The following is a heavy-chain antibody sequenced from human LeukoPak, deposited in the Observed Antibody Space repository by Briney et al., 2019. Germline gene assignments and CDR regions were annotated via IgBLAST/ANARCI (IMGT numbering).Heavy chain of an antibody. CDR1: GFTVSSNY. D-gene: IGHD3-10*01. CDR3: ARGGVPSFDY. CDR2: IHSGGTT. Sequence: GGSLRLSCAASGFTVSSNYMSWVRQAPGKGLEWVSVIHSGGTTYYADSVKGRFTISRDNAKNSLYLQMNSLRAEDTAVYYCARGGVPSFDYWGQGTLVTVSS. J-gene: IGHJ4*02. V-gene: IGHV3-53*01.